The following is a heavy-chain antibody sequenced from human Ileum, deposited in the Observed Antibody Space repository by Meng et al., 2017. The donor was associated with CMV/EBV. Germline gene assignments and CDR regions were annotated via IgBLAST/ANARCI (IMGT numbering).Heavy chain of an antibody. Sequence: SETLSLTCTVSGGSISSGAYYWSWIRQHPGKGLEWIGYIYYSVNTYYTPSLKSRVAISVDTSKNQFSLNLRSVTAADTAAYYCWRGGGGDGYFDYWGQGTLVTVSS. V-gene: IGHV4-31*03. CDR2: IYYSVNT. CDR3: WRGGGGDGYFDY. J-gene: IGHJ4*02. D-gene: IGHD3-16*01. CDR1: GGSISSGAYY.